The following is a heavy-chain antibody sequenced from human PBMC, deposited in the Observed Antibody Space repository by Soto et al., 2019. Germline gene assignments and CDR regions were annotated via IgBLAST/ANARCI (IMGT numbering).Heavy chain of an antibody. CDR3: ARDLGSGYDPGGY. CDR2: IIPTIGTT. CDR1: GDTFTIFA. Sequence: QVQLVQSGAEVKKPGSSVKVSCKASGDTFTIFAISWVRQAPGQGLEWMGGIIPTIGTTNYAQRFQGRITITGDESTGTAYMELSSLNSEDTAVYCARDLGSGYDPGGYWGQGTLVTVSS. D-gene: IGHD5-12*01. V-gene: IGHV1-69*12. J-gene: IGHJ4*02.